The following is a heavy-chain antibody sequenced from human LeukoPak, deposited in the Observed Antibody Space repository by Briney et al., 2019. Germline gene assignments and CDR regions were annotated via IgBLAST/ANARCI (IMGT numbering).Heavy chain of an antibody. D-gene: IGHD5-24*01. J-gene: IGHJ4*02. CDR3: ARGRWLQPWGYFDY. Sequence: ASVKVSCKASGGTFNSYAISWVRQAPGRGLEWMGGIIPIFGTANYAQKFQGRVTITTDESTSTVYMELSSLRSEDTAVYYCARGRWLQPWGYFDYWGQGTLVTVSS. V-gene: IGHV1-69*05. CDR1: GGTFNSYA. CDR2: IIPIFGTA.